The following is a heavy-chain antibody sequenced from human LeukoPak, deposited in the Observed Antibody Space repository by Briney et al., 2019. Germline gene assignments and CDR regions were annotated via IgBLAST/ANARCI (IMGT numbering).Heavy chain of an antibody. Sequence: GGSLRLSCAASGFTFNTYVMSWVRQAPGKGLERVSAISSSGGSTYYADSVKGRFTISSDNSKNTLYFQMNSLRAEDTAVYYCAKRSTDLGYCSGGSCYEFSNWGQGTLVTVSS. CDR3: AKRSTDLGYCSGGSCYEFSN. CDR2: ISSSGGST. CDR1: GFTFNTYV. D-gene: IGHD2-15*01. J-gene: IGHJ4*02. V-gene: IGHV3-23*01.